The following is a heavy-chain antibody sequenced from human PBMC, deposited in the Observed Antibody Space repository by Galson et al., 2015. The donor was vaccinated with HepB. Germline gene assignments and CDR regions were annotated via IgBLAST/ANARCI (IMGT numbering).Heavy chain of an antibody. D-gene: IGHD4-11*01. Sequence: SLRLSCAASGISFSDHYMDWARQAPGKGLEWVGRVRRKDNGYSTEYAASVKGRFIVSRDDSTKSIYLQMNGLKTADTALYYCARVGPPSYSSSDYWGQGALVTVSS. J-gene: IGHJ4*02. V-gene: IGHV3-72*01. CDR1: GISFSDHY. CDR3: ARVGPPSYSSSDY. CDR2: VRRKDNGYST.